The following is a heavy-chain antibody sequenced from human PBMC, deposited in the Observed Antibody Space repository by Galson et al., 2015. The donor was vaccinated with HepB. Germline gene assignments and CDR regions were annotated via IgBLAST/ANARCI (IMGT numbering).Heavy chain of an antibody. V-gene: IGHV4-4*02. CDR1: GGSISSRNR. D-gene: IGHD3-10*01. J-gene: IGHJ4*02. CDR2: IYHSGST. CDR3: ARVDLGYDY. Sequence: LSLTCAVSGGSISSRNRWSWVRQPPGKGLEWIGEIYHSGSTNYNPSLKSRVTISVDKSKNQFSLKVSSVTAADTAMYYCARVDLGYDYWGQGTLLTVSS.